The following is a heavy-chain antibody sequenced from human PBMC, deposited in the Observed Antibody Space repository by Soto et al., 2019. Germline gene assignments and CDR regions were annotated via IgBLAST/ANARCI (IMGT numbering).Heavy chain of an antibody. CDR1: GYTFTSYD. V-gene: IGHV1-8*01. Sequence: ASVKVSCKASGYTFTSYDINWVRQATGQGLEWMGWMNPNSGNTGYAQKFQGRVTMTRNTSISTAYMELSSLRSEDTAVYYCARGALGYCTNGVCYTVYYGMEVSGQGPTVTDPS. CDR3: ARGALGYCTNGVCYTVYYGMEV. CDR2: MNPNSGNT. J-gene: IGHJ6*02. D-gene: IGHD2-8*01.